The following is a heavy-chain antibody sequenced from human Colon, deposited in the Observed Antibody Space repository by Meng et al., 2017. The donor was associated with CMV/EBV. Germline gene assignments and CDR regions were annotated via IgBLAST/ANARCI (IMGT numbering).Heavy chain of an antibody. V-gene: IGHV7-4-1*02. Sequence: CNSSGYMFPRYHLNWVRQAPGQWLAWMGYLHPKTANPTYVQGFTGRFVFSLDTSVSTAYLQISSLEAEDTAVYYCATGSVAADGKGYWGQGTLVTVSS. CDR2: LHPKTANP. J-gene: IGHJ1*01. CDR1: GYMFPRYH. CDR3: ATGSVAADGKGY. D-gene: IGHD6-13*01.